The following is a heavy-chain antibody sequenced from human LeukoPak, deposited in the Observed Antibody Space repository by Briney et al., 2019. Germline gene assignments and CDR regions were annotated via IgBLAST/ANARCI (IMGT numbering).Heavy chain of an antibody. CDR3: AKDLRTQKARTPLPGY. J-gene: IGHJ4*02. CDR2: ISGDGGRT. Sequence: GGSLRLSCAASGFTFSSYAMSWVRQAPGKGLEWVSLISGDGGRTYYADSVKGRFTISRDNSKNSLYLQMNSLRTEDTALYYCAKDLRTQKARTPLPGYWGQGTLVTVSS. D-gene: IGHD1-1*01. V-gene: IGHV3-43*02. CDR1: GFTFSSYA.